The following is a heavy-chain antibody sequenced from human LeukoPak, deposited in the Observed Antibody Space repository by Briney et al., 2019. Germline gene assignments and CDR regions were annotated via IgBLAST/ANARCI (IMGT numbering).Heavy chain of an antibody. Sequence: PGGSLRLSCAASGFTFDDYAMHWVRQAPGKGLEWVSGISWNSGSIGYADSVKGRFTISRDNAKNSLYLQMNSLRAEDTALYYCAKDTRRRYYDIVGLAVFDPWGQGTLVTVSS. V-gene: IGHV3-9*01. J-gene: IGHJ5*02. CDR2: ISWNSGSI. CDR1: GFTFDDYA. D-gene: IGHD3-9*01. CDR3: AKDTRRRYYDIVGLAVFDP.